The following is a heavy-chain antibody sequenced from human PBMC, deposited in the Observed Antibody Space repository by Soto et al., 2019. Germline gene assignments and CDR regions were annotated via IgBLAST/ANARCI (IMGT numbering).Heavy chain of an antibody. D-gene: IGHD6-13*01. CDR1: GGTFSSYT. CDR2: IIPILGIA. Sequence: QVQLVQSGAEVKKPWSSVKVSCKASGGTFSSYTISWVRQAPGQGLEWMGGIIPILGIAKYAHKVQGRVKITGDKSTSAAYMELSSLRSEDTAVDYCARDLGRGGLGAQQAVNAFDIWGQGTMVTVSS. V-gene: IGHV1-69*08. CDR3: ARDLGRGGLGAQQAVNAFDI. J-gene: IGHJ3*02.